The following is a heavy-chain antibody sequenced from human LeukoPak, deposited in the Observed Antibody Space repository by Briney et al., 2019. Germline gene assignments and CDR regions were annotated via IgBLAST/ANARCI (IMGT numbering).Heavy chain of an antibody. CDR1: GYSFTSYW. CDR3: ARQGRREYYYDSSGYYSYFDY. CDR2: IYPGDSDT. Sequence: GESLKISFKGSGYSFTSYWIGWVRQMPGKGLEWMGIIYPGDSDTRYSPSFQGQVTISADKSISTAYLQWSSLKASDTAMYYCARQGRREYYYDSSGYYSYFDYWGQGTLVTVSS. D-gene: IGHD3-22*01. J-gene: IGHJ4*02. V-gene: IGHV5-51*01.